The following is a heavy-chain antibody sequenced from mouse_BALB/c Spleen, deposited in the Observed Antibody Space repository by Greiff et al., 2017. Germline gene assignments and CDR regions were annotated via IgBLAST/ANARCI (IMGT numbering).Heavy chain of an antibody. J-gene: IGHJ3*01. V-gene: IGHV1-9*01. CDR3: ARSDCRSAWFAY. Sequence: VQLQQSGAELMKPGASVKISCKATGYTFSSYWIEWVKQRPGHGLEWIGEILPGSGSTNYNEKFKGKATFTADTSSNTAYMQLSSLTSEDSAVYYCARSDCRSAWFAYWGQGTLVTVSA. CDR2: ILPGSGST. CDR1: GYTFSSYW. D-gene: IGHD2-14*01.